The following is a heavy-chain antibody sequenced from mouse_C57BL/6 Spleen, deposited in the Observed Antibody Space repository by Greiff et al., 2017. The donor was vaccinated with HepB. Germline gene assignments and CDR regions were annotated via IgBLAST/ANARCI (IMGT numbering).Heavy chain of an antibody. CDR2: IDPETGGT. Sequence: VQLQQSGAELVRPGASVTLSCKASGYTFTDYEMHWVKQTPVHGLEWIGAIDPETGGTAYNQKFKGKAILTADKSSSTAYMELRSLTSEDSAVYYCTRSSYPAWFAYWGQGTLVTVSA. CDR1: GYTFTDYE. D-gene: IGHD6-5*01. J-gene: IGHJ3*01. CDR3: TRSSYPAWFAY. V-gene: IGHV1-15*01.